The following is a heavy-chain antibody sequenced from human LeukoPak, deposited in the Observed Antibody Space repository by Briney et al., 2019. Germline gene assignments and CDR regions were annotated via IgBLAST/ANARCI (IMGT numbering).Heavy chain of an antibody. CDR1: GFTFSSYG. J-gene: IGHJ4*02. CDR3: ARGGYCDNSALDY. CDR2: IWYDGSNK. D-gene: IGHD3-22*01. Sequence: GGSLRLSCAASGFTFSSYGMHWVRQAPGKGLEWVAVIWYDGSNKYYADSVKGRFTISRDNSKNTLYLQMNSLRAEDTAVYYCARGGYCDNSALDYWGQGTLVTVSS. V-gene: IGHV3-33*01.